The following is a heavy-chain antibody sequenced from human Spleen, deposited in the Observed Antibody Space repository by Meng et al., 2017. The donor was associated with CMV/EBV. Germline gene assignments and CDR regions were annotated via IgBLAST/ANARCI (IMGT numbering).Heavy chain of an antibody. J-gene: IGHJ4*02. CDR1: GYTFTGYY. Sequence: ASVKVSCQASGYTFTGYYMHWVRQAPGQGLEWMGGINPNSGGTNYAQKFQGRVTMTRDTSISTAYMELSRLRSDDTAVYYCARAQPYSSGWYVYFDYWGQGTLVTVSS. CDR2: INPNSGGT. V-gene: IGHV1-2*02. CDR3: ARAQPYSSGWYVYFDY. D-gene: IGHD6-19*01.